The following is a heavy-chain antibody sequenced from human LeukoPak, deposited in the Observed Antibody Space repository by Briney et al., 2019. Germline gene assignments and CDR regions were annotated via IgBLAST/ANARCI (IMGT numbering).Heavy chain of an antibody. CDR1: GYTFSIYG. V-gene: IGHV1-18*01. D-gene: IGHD6-6*01. Sequence: ASVKVSCKASGYTFSIYGISWVRQAPGQGLEWMGWISAYNGNTNYAQRFQGRITMTTDTSTSTAYMELRSLRSDDTAVYYCARDQGDEYSISRFDPWGQGTLVTVSS. CDR2: ISAYNGNT. J-gene: IGHJ5*02. CDR3: ARDQGDEYSISRFDP.